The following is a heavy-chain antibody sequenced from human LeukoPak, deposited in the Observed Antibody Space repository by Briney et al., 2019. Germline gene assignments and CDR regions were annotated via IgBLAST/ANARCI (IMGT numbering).Heavy chain of an antibody. D-gene: IGHD6-19*01. J-gene: IGHJ3*02. CDR3: AKDLPYSSGWYPAFDI. V-gene: IGHV3-30*18. Sequence: GLCLSLSCAASGFTFSIYCMQWVSQPPARGREWVAVISYDGSNKYYADSVEGRFTISRDNYKNTLYLQMNSLRAEDTAVYYCAKDLPYSSGWYPAFDIWGQGTMVTVSS. CDR1: GFTFSIYC. CDR2: ISYDGSNK.